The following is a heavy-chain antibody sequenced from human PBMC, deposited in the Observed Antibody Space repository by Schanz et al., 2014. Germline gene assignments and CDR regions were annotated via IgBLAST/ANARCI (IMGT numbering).Heavy chain of an antibody. D-gene: IGHD3-16*01. CDR2: ISAYTNNT. Sequence: QVQLVQSGAEVKKPGASVKVSCKASGYTFTSDSMHWVRQAPGQGLEWMGWISAYTNNTNYAQKVQGRVTMTTDASTGTAYMELRSLRSDDAAVYYCARDHVAATDDDYVFYYLDVWATGITVIVSS. J-gene: IGHJ6*03. CDR1: GYTFTSDS. CDR3: ARDHVAATDDDYVFYYLDV. V-gene: IGHV1-18*04.